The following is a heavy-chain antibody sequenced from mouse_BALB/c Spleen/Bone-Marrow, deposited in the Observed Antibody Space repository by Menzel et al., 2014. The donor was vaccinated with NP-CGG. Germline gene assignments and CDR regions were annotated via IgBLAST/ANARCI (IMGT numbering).Heavy chain of an antibody. CDR1: GYIFTSYV. V-gene: IGHV1-14*01. D-gene: IGHD2-3*01. CDR2: INPYNDVT. CDR3: AREGWLLRFDY. Sequence: EVQRVESGPELVKPGTSVKMSCKASGYIFTSYVMDWVKQKPGQGLEWIGYINPYNDVTNYKEKFKGKATLTSDKSSSTAYMEVSSLTSEDSAVYYCAREGWLLRFDYWGQGTTLTVSS. J-gene: IGHJ2*01.